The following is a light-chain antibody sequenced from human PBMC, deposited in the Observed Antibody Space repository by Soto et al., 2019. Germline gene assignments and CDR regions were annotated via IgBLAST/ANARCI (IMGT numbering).Light chain of an antibody. V-gene: IGKV3D-20*02. CDR1: QSVSSSY. Sequence: QAPRTVSLSPGERATLSCRASQSVSSSYLAWYRQKPGQAPRLLIYGASSRATGIPDRFSGSGSGTDFTLTISSLEPEDFAVYYGQQRSNWPLLTSGG. CDR3: QQRSNWPLLT. CDR2: GAS. J-gene: IGKJ4*01.